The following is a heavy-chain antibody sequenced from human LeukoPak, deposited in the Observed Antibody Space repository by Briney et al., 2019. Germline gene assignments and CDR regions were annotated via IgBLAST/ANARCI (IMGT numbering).Heavy chain of an antibody. CDR1: GFTFSSYV. Sequence: GGSLRLSCAASGFTFSSYVMSWVRQAPGKGLEGVSAIGDDTFYGDSVMGRCTISRDNPKNTLYLQMTGLRDQDTAVYYCARIAVSGNSLGYHYAMDVWGRGTTVTVSS. CDR3: ARIAVSGNSLGYHYAMDV. V-gene: IGHV3-23*01. D-gene: IGHD6-19*01. J-gene: IGHJ6*02. CDR2: IGDDT.